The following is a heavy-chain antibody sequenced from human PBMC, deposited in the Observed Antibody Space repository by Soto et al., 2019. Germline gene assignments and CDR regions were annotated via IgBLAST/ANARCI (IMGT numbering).Heavy chain of an antibody. V-gene: IGHV4-31*03. D-gene: IGHD2-15*01. Sequence: QVQLQESGPGLVKPSQTLSLTCTVSGGSISSGGYYWSWIRQHPGKGLEWIGYIYYSGSTYYNPSLKSRVTISVDTSKNQFSLKLSSVTAADTAGYYCARYCSGGSCYSSHFDYWGQGTLVTVSS. CDR2: IYYSGST. CDR1: GGSISSGGYY. CDR3: ARYCSGGSCYSSHFDY. J-gene: IGHJ4*02.